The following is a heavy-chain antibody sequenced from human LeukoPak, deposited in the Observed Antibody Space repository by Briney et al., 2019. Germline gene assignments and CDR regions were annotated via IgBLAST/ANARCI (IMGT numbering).Heavy chain of an antibody. J-gene: IGHJ4*02. CDR2: LYHSETT. D-gene: IGHD6-19*01. V-gene: IGHV4-59*01. CDR3: AGDRGGSSGWSESFEY. Sequence: SETLSLTCTVSGGSISSYYWSWIRQSPGKGLEWIGDLYHSETTKYNPSLKSRVTISVDTSKNQLSLHLTSVTAADTAVYYCAGDRGGSSGWSESFEYWGQGTLVTVSS. CDR1: GGSISSYY.